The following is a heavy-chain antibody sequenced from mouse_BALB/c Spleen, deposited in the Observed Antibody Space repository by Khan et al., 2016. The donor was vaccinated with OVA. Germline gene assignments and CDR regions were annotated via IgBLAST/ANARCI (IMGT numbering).Heavy chain of an antibody. CDR3: ARGGSSGPAWFAY. CDR1: GYSITSGYF. Sequence: EVQLQESGPGLVKPSQSLSLTCSVTGYSITSGYFWNWIRQFPGNKLEWMGYIRYDGNSNYNPSLKNRISITRDKSKNPFFLKLNSVTPEDTSTYYCARGGSSGPAWFAYWGQGTLVTVSA. D-gene: IGHD3-1*01. V-gene: IGHV3-6*02. CDR2: IRYDGNS. J-gene: IGHJ3*01.